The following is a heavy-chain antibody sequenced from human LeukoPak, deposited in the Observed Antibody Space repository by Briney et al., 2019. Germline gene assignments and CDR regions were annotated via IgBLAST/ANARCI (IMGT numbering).Heavy chain of an antibody. CDR2: IQYDGSNE. Sequence: GGSLRLSCAASEFSFSSYGMHWVRQAPGKGLEWVAFIQYDGSNEYYADSVKGRFTISRDNSKNTLHLQMSSLRAEDTAVYYCARLPAYCSSTSCYYDYWGQGTLVTVSS. V-gene: IGHV3-30*02. J-gene: IGHJ4*02. CDR1: EFSFSSYG. CDR3: ARLPAYCSSTSCYYDY. D-gene: IGHD2-2*01.